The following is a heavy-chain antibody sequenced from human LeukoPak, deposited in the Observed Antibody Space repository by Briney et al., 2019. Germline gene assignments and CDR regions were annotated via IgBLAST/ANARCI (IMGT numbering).Heavy chain of an antibody. J-gene: IGHJ6*03. V-gene: IGHV3-21*01. D-gene: IGHD1-26*01. Sequence: NPGGSLRLSCAASGFTFSSYNMNWVRLAPGKGLEGVSSITSGSSYIYYADSVKGRFTISRDNAKTSLYLQMNSLRAEDTAVYYCARDPCSGSYGNYYYYFMDVWGKGTTVTISS. CDR2: ITSGSSYI. CDR1: GFTFSSYN. CDR3: ARDPCSGSYGNYYYYFMDV.